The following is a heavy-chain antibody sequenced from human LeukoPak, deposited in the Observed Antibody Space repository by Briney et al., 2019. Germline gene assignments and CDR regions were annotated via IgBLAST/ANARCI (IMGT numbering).Heavy chain of an antibody. D-gene: IGHD3-9*01. CDR2: INQSEIT. J-gene: IGHJ4*02. CDR1: GGSFSGYY. CDR3: ARAVTYHDVLTGYYRDYFDY. Sequence: SETLSLTCAVYGGSFSGYYWSWIRQPPGKGLEWIGEINQSEITNYSPSLKSRVTISVDTSKNQFSLKLSSVTAAGTAVYYCARAVTYHDVLTGYYRDYFDYWGQGILVTVSS. V-gene: IGHV4-34*01.